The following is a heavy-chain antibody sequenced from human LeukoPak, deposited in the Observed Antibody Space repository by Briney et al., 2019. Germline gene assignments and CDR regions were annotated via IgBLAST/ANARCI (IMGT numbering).Heavy chain of an antibody. Sequence: EASVKVSCKASGGTFSSYAISWVRQAPGQGLEWMGGIIPIFGTANYAQKFQGRVTITADESTSTAYMELSSLRSEDTAVYYCAREGAFLCSGGSCYSKWGQGTLVTVSS. CDR3: AREGAFLCSGGSCYSK. CDR1: GGTFSSYA. D-gene: IGHD2-15*01. V-gene: IGHV1-69*01. CDR2: IIPIFGTA. J-gene: IGHJ4*02.